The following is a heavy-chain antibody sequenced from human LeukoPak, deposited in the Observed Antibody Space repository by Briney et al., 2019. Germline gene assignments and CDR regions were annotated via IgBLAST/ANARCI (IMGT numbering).Heavy chain of an antibody. CDR3: ARGDIVVVPAAIGEDAFDI. CDR1: RYTFTSYG. V-gene: IGHV1-18*01. J-gene: IGHJ3*02. D-gene: IGHD2-2*01. CDR2: ISASNGNT. Sequence: GASVKVSCKASRYTFTSYGISWVRQAPGHGREWMGWISASNGNTNYAQKLQGRVTMTTDTSTSTAYMELRSLRSDDTAVYYCARGDIVVVPAAIGEDAFDIWGQGTMVTVSS.